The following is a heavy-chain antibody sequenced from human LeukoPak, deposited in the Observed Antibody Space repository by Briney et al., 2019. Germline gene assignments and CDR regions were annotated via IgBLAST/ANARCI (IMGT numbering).Heavy chain of an antibody. CDR2: IWYDGSNQ. V-gene: IGHV3-33*08. Sequence: GGSLRLSCSASGFPFNSYGMHWVRQAPGKGLEWVAVIWYDGSNQNYADSVKGRFTISRDNSKNTLYLQMNSLRAEDTAVYYCARDVYSSGSYYFDYWGQGTLVTVSS. CDR3: ARDVYSSGSYYFDY. D-gene: IGHD6-19*01. CDR1: GFPFNSYG. J-gene: IGHJ4*02.